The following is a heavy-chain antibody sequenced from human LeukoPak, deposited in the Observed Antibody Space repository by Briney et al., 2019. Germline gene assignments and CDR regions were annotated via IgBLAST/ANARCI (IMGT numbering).Heavy chain of an antibody. J-gene: IGHJ4*02. Sequence: GGSLRLSCAASGFTFSSYAIHWVRQAPGKGLEWVAVISHDARNKYYADSVKGRFTISRDNSKNTLYLQMDSLRVEDTAVYYCAREGIYGLDHWGQGTLVTVSS. CDR1: GFTFSSYA. CDR2: ISHDARNK. CDR3: AREGIYGLDH. V-gene: IGHV3-30*04. D-gene: IGHD3-16*01.